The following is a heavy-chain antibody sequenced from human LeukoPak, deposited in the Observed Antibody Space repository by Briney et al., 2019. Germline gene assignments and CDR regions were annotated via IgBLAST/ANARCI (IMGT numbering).Heavy chain of an antibody. CDR1: GGTFSSYA. CDR2: IIPIFGTA. V-gene: IGHV1-69*13. D-gene: IGHD6-19*01. Sequence: SVKVSCKASGGTFSSYAISWVRQAPGQGLEWMGGIIPIFGTANYAQKFQGRVTITANESTSTAYMELSSLRSEDTAVYYCARDVSSGSGSGWFDPWGQGTLVTVSS. J-gene: IGHJ5*02. CDR3: ARDVSSGSGSGWFDP.